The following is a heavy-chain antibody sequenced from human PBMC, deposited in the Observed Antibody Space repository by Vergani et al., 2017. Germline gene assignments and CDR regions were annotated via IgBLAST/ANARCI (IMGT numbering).Heavy chain of an antibody. D-gene: IGHD2-15*01. J-gene: IGHJ6*03. V-gene: IGHV3-72*01. Sequence: EVQLVESGGGLVQPGGSLRLSCAASGFTFSDHYMDWVRQAPGKGLEWVGRTRNKANNNTTEHAAPVKGRFTISRDHAKNSLYLQVKSLSAKYTAMYYCARRYCSGGSCYNYYYYMDVWGKGTTVTVSS. CDR3: ARRYCSGGSCYNYYYYMDV. CDR2: TRNKANNNTT. CDR1: GFTFSDHY.